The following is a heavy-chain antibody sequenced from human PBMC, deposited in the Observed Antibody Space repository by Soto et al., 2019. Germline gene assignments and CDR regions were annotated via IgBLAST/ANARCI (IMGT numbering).Heavy chain of an antibody. CDR2: IYYSGST. CDR1: CGSISSYY. V-gene: IGHV4-59*01. D-gene: IGHD3-22*01. Sequence: SETLSLTCTVSCGSISSYYWSWIRQPPGKGLEWIGYIYYSGSTNYNPSLKSRVTISVDTSKNQFSLKLSSVTAADTAVYYCARTLIDSSGYYRELPYYFDYWGQGTLVTVSS. CDR3: ARTLIDSSGYYRELPYYFDY. J-gene: IGHJ4*02.